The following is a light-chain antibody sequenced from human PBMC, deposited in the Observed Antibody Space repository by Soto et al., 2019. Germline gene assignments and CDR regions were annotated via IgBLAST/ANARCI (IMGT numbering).Light chain of an antibody. CDR1: QSITTW. V-gene: IGKV1-5*01. CDR3: QHYFTYPYT. Sequence: DIQMTQSPSTLSASVGDRVTITCRASQSITTWLAWYQQKPGKAPNLLIYDASSLKSGVPSRFSGSGSGTEFTLTISSLQPDDFATYYCQHYFTYPYTFGQGTKLEIK. CDR2: DAS. J-gene: IGKJ2*01.